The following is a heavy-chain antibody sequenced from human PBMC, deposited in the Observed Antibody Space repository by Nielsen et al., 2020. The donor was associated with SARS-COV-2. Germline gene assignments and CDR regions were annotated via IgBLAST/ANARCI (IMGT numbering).Heavy chain of an antibody. D-gene: IGHD7-27*01. CDR3: ARDDANWGLGADYYYGTDV. V-gene: IGHV3-30-3*01. CDR2: MSNDGGKK. CDR1: EFTFTDYA. Sequence: GGSLRLSCVASEFTFTDYALHWVRQAPGKGLEWVAVMSNDGGKKYYADSVKGRFTISRDNSKDTLYLQMNRLRAEDTAVYYCARDDANWGLGADYYYGTDVWGQGTTVTVSS. J-gene: IGHJ6*02.